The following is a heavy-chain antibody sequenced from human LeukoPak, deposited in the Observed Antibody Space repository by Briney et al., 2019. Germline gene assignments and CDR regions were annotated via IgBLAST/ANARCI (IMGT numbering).Heavy chain of an antibody. CDR3: AKEGGSYSAGFDI. CDR2: ISWNSGSI. V-gene: IGHV3-9*03. J-gene: IGHJ3*02. D-gene: IGHD1-26*01. Sequence: GGSLRLSCAASGFNFDDYAMHWVQQAPGKGLEWVSGISWNSGSIGYADSVKGRFTISRDNAKNSLYLQMNSLRAEDMALYYCAKEGGSYSAGFDIWGQGTMVTVSS. CDR1: GFNFDDYA.